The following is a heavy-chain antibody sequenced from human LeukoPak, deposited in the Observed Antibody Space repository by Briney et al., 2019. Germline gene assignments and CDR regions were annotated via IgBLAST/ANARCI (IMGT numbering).Heavy chain of an antibody. J-gene: IGHJ4*02. V-gene: IGHV1-24*01. CDR2: FALEDGEK. D-gene: IGHD1-14*01. CDR1: GYTLSDLS. Sequence: ASVKVSCKVSGYTLSDLSMHWVRQAPGEGLEWMGSFALEDGEKIYAQKFQGRVTMTEDTSTDTAYMELSSLRSEDTAVYYCATAFAGNLVDYWGQGTLVTVSS. CDR3: ATAFAGNLVDY.